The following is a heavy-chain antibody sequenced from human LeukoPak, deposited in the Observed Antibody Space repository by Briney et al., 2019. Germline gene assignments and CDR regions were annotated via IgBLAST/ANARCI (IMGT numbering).Heavy chain of an antibody. CDR3: ARVEGIQPWWRGMDV. J-gene: IGHJ6*04. Sequence: GASVKVSCKASGYTFTSYGISWVRQAPGQGLEGMGWISAYNGNTNHAQKLQGRVTMTTDTSTSTAYMELRSLRSDDTAVYYCARVEGIQPWWRGMDVWGKGTTVTVSS. CDR2: ISAYNGNT. V-gene: IGHV1-18*04. D-gene: IGHD5-18*01. CDR1: GYTFTSYG.